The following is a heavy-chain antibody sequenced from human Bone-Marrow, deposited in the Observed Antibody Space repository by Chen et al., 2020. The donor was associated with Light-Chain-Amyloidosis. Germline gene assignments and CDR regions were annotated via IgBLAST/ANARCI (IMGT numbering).Heavy chain of an antibody. V-gene: IGHV5-51*01. Sequence: EVQLEQSGPEVKKPGESLKISCKGSRYTFPNYWIGWVRQMPGKGLEWMGVSYPDDSDARYSRSFEGQVTISADKSITAAYLQWRSLKASDTAMYDCARRRDGYNVDYWGQGTLVTVSS. CDR3: ARRRDGYNVDY. CDR2: SYPDDSDA. J-gene: IGHJ4*02. CDR1: RYTFPNYW. D-gene: IGHD5-12*01.